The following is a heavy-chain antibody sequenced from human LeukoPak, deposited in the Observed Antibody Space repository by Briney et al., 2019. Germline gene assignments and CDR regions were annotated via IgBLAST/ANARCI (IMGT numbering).Heavy chain of an antibody. Sequence: PGRSLRLSCAASGFTFSSYAMHWVRQAPGKGLEWVAVIWNDGSNKYYADSVKGRFTISKDNSKNTVYLQMNSLRAEDTAVYYCARPYSNYGWFDPWGQGTLVTVSS. CDR2: IWNDGSNK. J-gene: IGHJ5*02. CDR3: ARPYSNYGWFDP. V-gene: IGHV3-33*08. CDR1: GFTFSSYA. D-gene: IGHD4-11*01.